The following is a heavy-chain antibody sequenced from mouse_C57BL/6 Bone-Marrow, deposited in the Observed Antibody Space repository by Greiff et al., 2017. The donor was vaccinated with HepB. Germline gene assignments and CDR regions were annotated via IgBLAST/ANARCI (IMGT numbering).Heavy chain of an antibody. CDR1: GYAFSSSW. Sequence: VQRVESGPELVKPGASVKISCKASGYAFSSSWMNWVKQRPGKGLEWIGRIYPGDGDTNYNGKFKGKATLTADKSSSTAYMQLSSLTSEDSAVYFCATHYYGSSYDAMDYWGQGTSVTVSS. D-gene: IGHD1-1*01. V-gene: IGHV1-82*01. CDR3: ATHYYGSSYDAMDY. CDR2: IYPGDGDT. J-gene: IGHJ4*01.